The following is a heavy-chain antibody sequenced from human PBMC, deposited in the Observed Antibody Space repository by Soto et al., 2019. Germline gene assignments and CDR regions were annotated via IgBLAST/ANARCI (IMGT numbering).Heavy chain of an antibody. CDR2: ISGGGGAI. CDR3: ARSVSSIEPVDY. V-gene: IGHV3-23*01. J-gene: IGHJ4*02. D-gene: IGHD3-3*01. Sequence: EVQLLESGGDLVQPGGALTLSCAASGFAFNAYAMNWVRQAPGKGLAWVSAISGGGGAIYYADSVKGRFTISRDNSKNTLYLHMRSLGAEDTANYYCARSVSSIEPVDYWGQGTLVTVSS. CDR1: GFAFNAYA.